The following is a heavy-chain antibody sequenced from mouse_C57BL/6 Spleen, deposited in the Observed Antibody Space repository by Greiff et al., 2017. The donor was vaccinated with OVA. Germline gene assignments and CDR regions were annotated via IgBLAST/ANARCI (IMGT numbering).Heavy chain of an antibody. CDR3: TRWGIYDGSMDY. CDR1: GYTFTDYE. Sequence: QVQLQQSGAELVRPGASVTLSCTASGYTFTDYEMHWLKQTPVHGLEWIGAIATETGGNAYNQTLKGKAILTADKSSSPAYMELRSLTSEDSAVYYCTRWGIYDGSMDYWGQGTSVTVSS. CDR2: IATETGGN. D-gene: IGHD2-3*01. J-gene: IGHJ4*01. V-gene: IGHV1-15*01.